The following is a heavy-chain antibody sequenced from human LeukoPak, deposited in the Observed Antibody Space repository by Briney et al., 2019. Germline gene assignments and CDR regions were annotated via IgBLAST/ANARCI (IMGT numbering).Heavy chain of an antibody. J-gene: IGHJ4*02. CDR1: GGSISSSSYY. CDR2: IYYSGST. Sequence: PSETLSLTCTVSGGSISSSSYYWAWIRQPPGKGLEWIGSIYYSGSTNYNPSLKSRVTISVDTSKNQFSLKLSSVTAADTAVFYCARYNLLAAVPGTGAFDYWGQGTLVTVSS. D-gene: IGHD6-19*01. CDR3: ARYNLLAAVPGTGAFDY. V-gene: IGHV4-39*07.